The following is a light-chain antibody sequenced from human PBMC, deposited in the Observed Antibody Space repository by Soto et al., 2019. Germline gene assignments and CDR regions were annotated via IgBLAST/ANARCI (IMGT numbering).Light chain of an antibody. J-gene: IGLJ3*02. CDR1: SSNIGSHS. CDR3: ARWDDSLNGPV. CDR2: RSS. Sequence: QSVLTQPPSASGTPGQRITISCSGSSSNIGSHSVNWYQQLPGTAPKLLIYRSSQRPSGVPDRFSGSKSGTSASLAISGLQSGEEADYYCARWDDSLNGPVFGGGTKLTVL. V-gene: IGLV1-44*01.